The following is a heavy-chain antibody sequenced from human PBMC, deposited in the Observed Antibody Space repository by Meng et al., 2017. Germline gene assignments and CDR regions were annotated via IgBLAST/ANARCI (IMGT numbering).Heavy chain of an antibody. CDR2: IYPGDCDT. V-gene: IGHV5-51*01. J-gene: IGHJ6*02. CDR3: ARRGDRGDYYYGMDV. CDR1: GYSFTSYC. Sequence: KVSCKGSGYSFTSYCIGWVRQMPGKGLEWMGIIYPGDCDTRYGPYFQGQVTISADKSISTANLQWSSLKASDTAMYYCARRGDRGDYYYGMDVRGQGTTVTVSS. D-gene: IGHD2-21*01.